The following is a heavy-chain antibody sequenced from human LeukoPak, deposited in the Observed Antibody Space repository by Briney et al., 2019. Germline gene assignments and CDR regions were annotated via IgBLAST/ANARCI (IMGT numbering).Heavy chain of an antibody. D-gene: IGHD1-7*01. Sequence: QAGGSLRLSCAASGFRFSSYAMSWVRQAPGKGLEWVSAISGSGVSTYYADSVKGRFTVSRDNSKNTLYLQMSSLRAEDTAVYYCAKDERNWNYNLASQTYDWGQGTLVTVPS. V-gene: IGHV3-23*01. CDR3: AKDERNWNYNLASQTYD. J-gene: IGHJ4*02. CDR2: ISGSGVST. CDR1: GFRFSSYA.